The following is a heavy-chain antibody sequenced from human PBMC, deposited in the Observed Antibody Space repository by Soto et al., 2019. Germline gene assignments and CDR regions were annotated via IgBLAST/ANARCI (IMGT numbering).Heavy chain of an antibody. J-gene: IGHJ6*03. D-gene: IGHD3-10*01. CDR2: INHSGST. Sequence: SETLSLTCAVYGGSFSGYYWNWIRQPPGKGLEWIGDINHSGSTNYNPSLKSRVTISVDTSKNQFSLKLSSVTAADTAVYYCASGSSGYYYYYYMDVWGKGTTVTVSS. CDR3: ASGSSGYYYYYYMDV. V-gene: IGHV4-34*01. CDR1: GGSFSGYY.